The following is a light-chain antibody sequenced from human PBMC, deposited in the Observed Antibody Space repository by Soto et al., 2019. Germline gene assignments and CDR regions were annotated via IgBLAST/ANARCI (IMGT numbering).Light chain of an antibody. V-gene: IGKV3-20*01. CDR1: QSVSSNY. CDR2: DVS. Sequence: EIVLTQSPGTLSLSPGERATLSCRSSQSVSSNYLAWYQQKPDQAPRIVIYDVSGRATGIPDRFSGSGSGTDFTLTIRRLEPEDFAVYYCQQYGSSTTFGQGTKVEIK. J-gene: IGKJ1*01. CDR3: QQYGSSTT.